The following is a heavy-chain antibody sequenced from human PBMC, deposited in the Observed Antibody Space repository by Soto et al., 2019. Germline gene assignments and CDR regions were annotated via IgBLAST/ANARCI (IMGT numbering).Heavy chain of an antibody. D-gene: IGHD3-10*01. CDR1: AFTFSSNS. CDR2: ISSSSSTI. Sequence: GALRHSCATAAFTFSSNSMNWVRQAPGKGLEGVSYISSSSSTIYYADSVKGRFTIYRDNARNSLYLQMNSLRDEDTAGYYCARLMGAGSYYNYYYYYGMDVWGQGTTVTVSS. CDR3: ARLMGAGSYYNYYYYYGMDV. V-gene: IGHV3-48*02. J-gene: IGHJ6*02.